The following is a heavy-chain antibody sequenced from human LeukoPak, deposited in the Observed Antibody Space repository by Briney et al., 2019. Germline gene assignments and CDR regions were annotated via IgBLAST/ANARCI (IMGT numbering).Heavy chain of an antibody. CDR2: ISAYNGNT. CDR3: ARSGDQLLFWFDP. Sequence: ESLKIPCKGSGYSFTSYGISWVRQAPGQGLEWMGWISAYNGNTNYAQKLQGRVTMTTDTSTSTAYMELRSLRSDDTAVYYCARSGDQLLFWFDPWGQGTLVTVSS. CDR1: GYSFTSYG. D-gene: IGHD2-2*01. J-gene: IGHJ5*02. V-gene: IGHV1-18*01.